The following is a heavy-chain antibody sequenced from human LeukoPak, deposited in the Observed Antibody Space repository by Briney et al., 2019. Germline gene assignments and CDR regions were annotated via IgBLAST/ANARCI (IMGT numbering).Heavy chain of an antibody. D-gene: IGHD1-1*01. CDR2: INWKGGSR. CDR1: GVNFDDYG. CDR3: ARTGGYYYYYYMDV. J-gene: IGHJ6*03. Sequence: GGSLRLSCAASGVNFDDYGMSWVRQAQEKGMEWISGINWKGGSRVYEDSVKGRFTISRDNAKNSLYLQMNSLRAEDTALYYCARTGGYYYYYYMDVWGKGTTVTVSS. V-gene: IGHV3-20*04.